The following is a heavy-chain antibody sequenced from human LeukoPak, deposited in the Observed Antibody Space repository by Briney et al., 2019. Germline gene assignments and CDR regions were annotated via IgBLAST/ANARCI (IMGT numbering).Heavy chain of an antibody. CDR2: IYYSGST. CDR1: GGSISSYY. J-gene: IGHJ5*02. V-gene: IGHV4-59*08. D-gene: IGHD3-22*01. CDR3: ARHRTYYYDSSGYYYRCFDP. Sequence: PSETLSLTCTVSGGSISSYYWSWIRQPPGKGLEWIGYIYYSGSTNYKSSLKSRVTISVDTSKNHFSLKLSSVTAADTAVYYCARHRTYYYDSSGYYYRCFDPWGQGTLVTVSS.